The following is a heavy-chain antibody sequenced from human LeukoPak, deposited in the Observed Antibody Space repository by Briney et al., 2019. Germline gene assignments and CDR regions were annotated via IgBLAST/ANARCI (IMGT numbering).Heavy chain of an antibody. CDR2: LSYDGSIK. CDR1: GFTFSSSP. CDR3: ARDLVAGSPDYFDY. Sequence: PGRSLRPSCAASGFTFSSSPMHWLRQAPGQGLEWVAVLSYDGSIKSYADSVKGRFTISRDTSKNTLYLQMNSLRAEDTAVYYCARDLVAGSPDYFDYWGQGTLVTVSS. V-gene: IGHV3-30-3*01. D-gene: IGHD6-19*01. J-gene: IGHJ4*02.